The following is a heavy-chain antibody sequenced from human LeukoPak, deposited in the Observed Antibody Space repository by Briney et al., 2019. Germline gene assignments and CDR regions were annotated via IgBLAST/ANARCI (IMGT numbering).Heavy chain of an antibody. D-gene: IGHD3-22*01. CDR3: ARDPQYYDSSGYHYYMDV. CDR1: GYTFTSYY. V-gene: IGHV1-46*01. CDR2: INPSGGGT. Sequence: ASVKLSCKASGYTFTSYYIHWVRQAPGQGLEWVAVINPSGGGTSYAQKFQGRVTVTRDTSTTTVYMELSSLRSEDTAAYFCARDPQYYDSSGYHYYMDVWGRGTTVSVSS. J-gene: IGHJ6*03.